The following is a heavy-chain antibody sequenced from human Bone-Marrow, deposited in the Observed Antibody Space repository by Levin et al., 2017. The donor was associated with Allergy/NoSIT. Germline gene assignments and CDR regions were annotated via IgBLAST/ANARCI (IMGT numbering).Heavy chain of an antibody. CDR3: ARGKSRRQQLVGSPYYYYGMDV. J-gene: IGHJ6*02. CDR2: IYPGDSDT. V-gene: IGHV5-51*01. Sequence: HGESLKISCKGSGYSFTSYWIGWVRQMPGKGLEWMGIIYPGDSDTRYSPSFQGQVTISADKSISTAYLQWSSLKASDTAMYYCARGKSRRQQLVGSPYYYYGMDVWGQGTTVTVSS. D-gene: IGHD6-13*01. CDR1: GYSFTSYW.